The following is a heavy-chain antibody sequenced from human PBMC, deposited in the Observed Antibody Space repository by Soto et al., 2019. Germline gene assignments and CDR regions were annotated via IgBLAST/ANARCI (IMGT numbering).Heavy chain of an antibody. V-gene: IGHV3-23*01. CDR2: ISGSGGST. J-gene: IGHJ6*03. Sequence: PGGSLRLSCAASGFTFSSYAMSWVRQAPGKGLEWVSAISGSGGSTYYADSVKGRFTISRDNSKNTLYLQMNSLRAEDTAVYYCAKAVGPPVSYYYYYYMDVWGKGTTVTVSS. CDR3: AKAVGPPVSYYYYYYMDV. CDR1: GFTFSSYA.